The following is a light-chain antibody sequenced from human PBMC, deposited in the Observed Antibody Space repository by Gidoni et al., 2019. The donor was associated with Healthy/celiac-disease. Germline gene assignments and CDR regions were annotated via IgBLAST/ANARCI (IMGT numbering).Light chain of an antibody. Sequence: SSELTQAPAVSVALGQTVRITCQGDSLRSYYASWYQQKPGQAPVLVIYGKNTRPSGIPDRFSGSSSGNTASLTITGAQAEDEADYYCNSRDSSGNHVVFGGGTKLT. J-gene: IGLJ2*01. CDR3: NSRDSSGNHVV. V-gene: IGLV3-19*01. CDR2: GKN. CDR1: SLRSYY.